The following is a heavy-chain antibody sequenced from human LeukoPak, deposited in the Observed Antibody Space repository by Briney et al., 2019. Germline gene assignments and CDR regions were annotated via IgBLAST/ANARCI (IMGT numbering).Heavy chain of an antibody. CDR2: INTSGDST. CDR1: GHTFTTFF. Sequence: ASVTVSFKASGHTFTTFFMHWVRHAPGQGLEWMGMINTSGDSTSYAQKFQGRVNITSDTSTRTVYMELSSLRSEDTAFYYCAKAERVATSGPDDGGQGTLITVS. D-gene: IGHD5-12*01. J-gene: IGHJ4*02. CDR3: AKAERVATSGPDD. V-gene: IGHV1-46*01.